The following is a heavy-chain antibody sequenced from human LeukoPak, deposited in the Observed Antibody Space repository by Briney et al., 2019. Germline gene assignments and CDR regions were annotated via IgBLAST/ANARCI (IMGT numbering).Heavy chain of an antibody. J-gene: IGHJ6*03. Sequence: SETLSLTCTVSGGSISSYYWSWIRQPAGKGLESIGHISTSGSTNFNPSLNGRVSISRDTSKNLFSLRLRSVTAADTAVYFCARGRVSSSTWYSTYYYYFYMDVWGKGTTVTVSS. CDR2: ISTSGST. D-gene: IGHD1-1*01. CDR3: ARGRVSSSTWYSTYYYYFYMDV. CDR1: GGSISSYY. V-gene: IGHV4-4*07.